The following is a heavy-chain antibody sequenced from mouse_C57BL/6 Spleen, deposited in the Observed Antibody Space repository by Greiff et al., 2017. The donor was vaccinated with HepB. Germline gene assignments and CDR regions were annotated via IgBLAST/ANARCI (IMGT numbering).Heavy chain of an antibody. V-gene: IGHV5-9-1*02. CDR3: TSGITPYYAMDY. Sequence: EVKLMESGEGLVKPGGSLKLSCAASGFTFSSYAMSWVRQTPEKRLEWVAYISSGGDYIYYADAVKGRVTISRDNARNTLYLQMSSLKSEDTAMYYCTSGITPYYAMDYWGQGTSVTVSS. CDR1: GFTFSSYA. J-gene: IGHJ4*01. CDR2: ISSGGDYI. D-gene: IGHD2-4*01.